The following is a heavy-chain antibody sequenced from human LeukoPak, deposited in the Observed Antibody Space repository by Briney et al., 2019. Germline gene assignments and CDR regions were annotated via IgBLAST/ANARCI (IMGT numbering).Heavy chain of an antibody. CDR1: GYTFTSYG. J-gene: IGHJ4*02. Sequence: ASVKVSCKASGYTFTSYGISWVRQAPGQGLEWMGWISAYNGNTNYAQKLQGRVTMTTDTSTSTAYMELRSLRSDDAAVYYCARDDWQWLELDYWGQGTLVTASS. CDR3: ARDDWQWLELDY. D-gene: IGHD6-19*01. CDR2: ISAYNGNT. V-gene: IGHV1-18*01.